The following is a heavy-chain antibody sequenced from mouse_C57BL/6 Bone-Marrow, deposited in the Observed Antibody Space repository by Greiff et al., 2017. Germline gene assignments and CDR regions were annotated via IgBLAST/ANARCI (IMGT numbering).Heavy chain of an antibody. J-gene: IGHJ4*01. Sequence: QVQLQQPGAELVKPGASVKLSCKASGYTFTSYWMQWVKQRPGQGLEWIGEIDPSDSYTNYNQKFKGKATVTVDTSSRTAYMQLSSLTSEDSAVYYCARSAIYYYGSSYQSAMDYWGQGTSVTVSS. CDR2: IDPSDSYT. D-gene: IGHD1-1*01. CDR1: GYTFTSYW. CDR3: ARSAIYYYGSSYQSAMDY. V-gene: IGHV1-50*01.